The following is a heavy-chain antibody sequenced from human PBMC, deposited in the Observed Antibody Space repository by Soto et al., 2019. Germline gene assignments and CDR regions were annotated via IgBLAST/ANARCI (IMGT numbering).Heavy chain of an antibody. CDR2: ISYDGSNK. J-gene: IGHJ6*02. Sequence: GGSLRLSCAASGFTFSSYAMSWVRQAPGKGLEWVAVISYDGSNKYYADSVKGRFTISRDNSKNTLYLQMNSLRAEDTAVYYCAKDLPIYYDSSGYFSGYGMDVWGQGTTVTVSS. CDR3: AKDLPIYYDSSGYFSGYGMDV. V-gene: IGHV3-30*18. CDR1: GFTFSSYA. D-gene: IGHD3-22*01.